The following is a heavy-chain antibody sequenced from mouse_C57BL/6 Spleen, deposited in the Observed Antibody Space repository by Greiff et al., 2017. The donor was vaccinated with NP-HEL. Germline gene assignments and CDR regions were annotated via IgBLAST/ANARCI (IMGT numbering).Heavy chain of an antibody. CDR1: GFNIKDDY. J-gene: IGHJ3*01. V-gene: IGHV14-4*01. CDR3: TTRGAFAY. Sequence: EVQLVESGAELVRPGASVKLSCTASGFNIKDDYMHWVKQWPEQGLEWIGWIDPENGDTEYASKFQGKATITADTSSNTAYLQLSSLTSEDTAVYYCTTRGAFAYWGQGTLVTVSA. CDR2: IDPENGDT.